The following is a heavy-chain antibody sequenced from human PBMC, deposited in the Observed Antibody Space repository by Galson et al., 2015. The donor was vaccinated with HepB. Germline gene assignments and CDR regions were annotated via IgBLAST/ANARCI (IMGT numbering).Heavy chain of an antibody. J-gene: IGHJ4*02. V-gene: IGHV4-59*01. CDR3: ARALKYYDILTGYYRPYYFDY. Sequence: ETLSLTCTVSGGSISSYYWSWIRQPPGKGLEWIGYIYYSGSTNYNPSLKSRVTISVDTSKNQFSLKLSSVTAADTAVYYCARALKYYDILTGYYRPYYFDYWGQGTLVTVSS. D-gene: IGHD3-9*01. CDR2: IYYSGST. CDR1: GGSISSYY.